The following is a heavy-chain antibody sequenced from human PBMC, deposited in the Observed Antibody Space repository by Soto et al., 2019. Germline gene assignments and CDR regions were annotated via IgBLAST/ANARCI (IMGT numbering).Heavy chain of an antibody. J-gene: IGHJ5*02. D-gene: IGHD6-19*01. CDR1: GGSFSGYY. CDR3: ARGVVGGGGSGWYSGWFDP. Sequence: SETLSLTCAVYGGSFSGYYWSWIRQPPGKGLEWIGEINHSGSTNYNPSLKSRVTISVDTSKNQFSLKLSSVTAADTAVYYCARGVVGGGGSGWYSGWFDPWGQGTLVTVSS. V-gene: IGHV4-34*01. CDR2: INHSGST.